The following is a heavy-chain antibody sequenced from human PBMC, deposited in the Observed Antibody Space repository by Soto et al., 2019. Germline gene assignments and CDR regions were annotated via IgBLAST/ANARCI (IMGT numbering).Heavy chain of an antibody. J-gene: IGHJ4*02. Sequence: GGSLRLSCAASGFTFSSYGMHWVRQAPGKGLEWVAVIWYDGSNKYYADSVKGRFTISRDNSKNTLYLQMNSLRAEDTAVYYCARGFATGTGFDYWGQGTLVTVSS. V-gene: IGHV3-33*01. CDR3: ARGFATGTGFDY. CDR2: IWYDGSNK. D-gene: IGHD1-1*01. CDR1: GFTFSSYG.